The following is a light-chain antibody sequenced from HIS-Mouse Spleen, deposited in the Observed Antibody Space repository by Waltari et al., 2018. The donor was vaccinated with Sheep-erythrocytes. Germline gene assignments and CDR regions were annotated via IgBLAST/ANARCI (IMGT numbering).Light chain of an antibody. Sequence: QSALTQPRSVSGSPGQSVTISCTGTSSDVGGYNYVSWYQQHPGKAPKLLIYDVSKRPSGVADRCAGSKSGNTASLTISGLQAEDEADYYCCSYAGSYNHVFATGTKVTVL. V-gene: IGLV2-11*01. CDR1: SSDVGGYNY. CDR3: CSYAGSYNHV. J-gene: IGLJ1*01. CDR2: DVS.